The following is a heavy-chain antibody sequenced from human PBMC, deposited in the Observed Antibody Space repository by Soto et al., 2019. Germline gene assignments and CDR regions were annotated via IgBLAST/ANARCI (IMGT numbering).Heavy chain of an antibody. CDR3: ARVRFSAAFVYYDYVWGSYDY. V-gene: IGHV3-21*01. CDR1: GFTFSSYS. CDR2: ISSSSSYI. Sequence: GGSLRLSCAASGFTFSSYSMNWVRQAPGKGLEWVSSISSSSSYIYYADSVKGRFTISRDNAKNSLYLQMNSLRAEDTAVYYCARVRFSAAFVYYDYVWGSYDYWGQGTLVTVSS. J-gene: IGHJ4*02. D-gene: IGHD3-16*01.